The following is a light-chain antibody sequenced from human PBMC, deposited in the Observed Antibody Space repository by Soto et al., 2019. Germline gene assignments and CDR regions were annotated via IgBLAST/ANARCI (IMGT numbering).Light chain of an antibody. CDR3: GSYTGSIYV. CDR1: CSDVGGYKF. J-gene: IGLJ1*01. Sequence: QSVLTQPASVSGSPGQSITISCTGTCSDVGGYKFVSWYQQHPGKAPKLMIYEVSNRPSGVSSRFSGSKSGNTASLTISGLQAEDEADYYCGSYTGSIYVFGPGTKLTVL. CDR2: EVS. V-gene: IGLV2-14*01.